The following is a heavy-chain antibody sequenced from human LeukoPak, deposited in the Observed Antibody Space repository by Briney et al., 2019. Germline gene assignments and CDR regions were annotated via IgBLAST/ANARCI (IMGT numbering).Heavy chain of an antibody. J-gene: IGHJ6*02. V-gene: IGHV4-59*01. Sequence: SETLSLTCTVTGGSISSYYWSWIRQSPGKGLEWIGYINHSGSTKYNPSLKSRCTISVDISRNQFSLKLSSVTAADTALYYCARGLGYCSSTSCYNHYGMDVWGQGTTVTVSS. CDR2: INHSGST. CDR1: GGSISSYY. D-gene: IGHD2-2*02. CDR3: ARGLGYCSSTSCYNHYGMDV.